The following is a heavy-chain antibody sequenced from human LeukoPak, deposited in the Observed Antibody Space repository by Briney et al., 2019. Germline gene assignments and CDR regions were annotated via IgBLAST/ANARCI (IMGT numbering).Heavy chain of an antibody. CDR3: ARELVVGATKVGGYYYMDV. CDR2: IYTSGST. CDR1: GGSISSYY. D-gene: IGHD1-26*01. V-gene: IGHV4-4*07. Sequence: SETLSLTCTVSGGSISSYYWSWIRQPAGKGLEWIGRIYTSGSTNYNPSLTSRVTMSVDTSKNQFSLKLSSVTAADTAVYYCARELVVGATKVGGYYYMDVWGKGTTVTVSS. J-gene: IGHJ6*03.